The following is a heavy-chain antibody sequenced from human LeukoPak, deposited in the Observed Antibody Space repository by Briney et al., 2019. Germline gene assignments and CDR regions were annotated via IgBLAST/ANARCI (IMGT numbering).Heavy chain of an antibody. CDR3: ARVGTAMVRFYYFDY. V-gene: IGHV3-30-3*01. Sequence: GGSLRLSCAASGFTFSSYAMPWVRQAPGKGLEWVAVISYDGSNKYYADSVKGRFTISRDNSKNTLYLQMNSLRAEDTAVYYCARVGTAMVRFYYFDYWGQGTLVTVSS. CDR1: GFTFSSYA. CDR2: ISYDGSNK. D-gene: IGHD5-18*01. J-gene: IGHJ4*02.